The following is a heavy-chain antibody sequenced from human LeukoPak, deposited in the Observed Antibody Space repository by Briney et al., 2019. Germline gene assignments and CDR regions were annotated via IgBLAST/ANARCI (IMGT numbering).Heavy chain of an antibody. Sequence: GGSLRLSCAASGFSFSAYGMNWVRQAPGKGLEWVSAIGGSGATTYYADSVRGRFTISRDNSKNTMYLQMSSLRAEDTAVYYCAKIRLEESATGYWGQGTLVTVSS. CDR3: AKIRLEESATGY. V-gene: IGHV3-23*01. J-gene: IGHJ4*02. CDR1: GFSFSAYG. CDR2: IGGSGATT. D-gene: IGHD2-15*01.